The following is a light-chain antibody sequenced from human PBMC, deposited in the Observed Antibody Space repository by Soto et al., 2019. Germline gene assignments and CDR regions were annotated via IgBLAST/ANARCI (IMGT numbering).Light chain of an antibody. Sequence: DIQMTQSPSTLSASVGDRVTITCRASQSISNWLAWYQQKPGKAPKLLIYDVSSLESGVPSRFSGSGSGTEITLTISTLQPDDFATYHYQQWNTFGQGTKVDIK. CDR2: DVS. CDR1: QSISNW. V-gene: IGKV1-5*01. J-gene: IGKJ2*01. CDR3: QQWNT.